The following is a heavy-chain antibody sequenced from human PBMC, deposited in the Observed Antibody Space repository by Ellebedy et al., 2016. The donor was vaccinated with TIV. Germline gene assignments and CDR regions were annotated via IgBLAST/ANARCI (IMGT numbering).Heavy chain of an antibody. J-gene: IGHJ4*02. Sequence: MPSETLSLTCTVSGGSISTSTYYWGWIRQPPGKGREWIGSIYYSGSTYYNPSLKSRVTISVDTSKNQFSLKLSSVTAADTAVYYCARGHARTGVDYWGQGTLVTVSS. CDR2: IYYSGST. D-gene: IGHD3/OR15-3a*01. CDR3: ARGHARTGVDY. V-gene: IGHV4-39*07. CDR1: GGSISTSTYY.